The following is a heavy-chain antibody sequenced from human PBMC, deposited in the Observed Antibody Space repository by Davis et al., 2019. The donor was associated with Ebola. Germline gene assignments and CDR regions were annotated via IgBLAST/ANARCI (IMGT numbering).Heavy chain of an antibody. V-gene: IGHV3-30*02. Sequence: GESLKISCAASGFTFRGYGMHWVRQAPGKGLEWVAFIRFDGSEKYYADSVKGRFTISRENSKATLDLQMNSLKSEDTAVYYCTRTPTAGLWGQGTLVTVAS. J-gene: IGHJ4*02. CDR1: GFTFRGYG. CDR3: TRTPTAGL. CDR2: IRFDGSEK. D-gene: IGHD6-13*01.